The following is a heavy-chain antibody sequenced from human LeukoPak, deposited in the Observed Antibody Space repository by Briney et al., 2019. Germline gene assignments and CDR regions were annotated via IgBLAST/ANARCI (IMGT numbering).Heavy chain of an antibody. Sequence: PSETLSLTCTVSGASISTGYYYWTWIRQHPGEGLEWIGCLHPTGSTYYNPSLKSRLSISVGTSKNQFSLRLSSVTVADTAVYYCVRDRGDYSGDPGYFEYWGQGILVTVSS. D-gene: IGHD4-4*01. CDR3: VRDRGDYSGDPGYFEY. CDR2: LHPTGST. V-gene: IGHV4-31*03. CDR1: GASISTGYYY. J-gene: IGHJ4*02.